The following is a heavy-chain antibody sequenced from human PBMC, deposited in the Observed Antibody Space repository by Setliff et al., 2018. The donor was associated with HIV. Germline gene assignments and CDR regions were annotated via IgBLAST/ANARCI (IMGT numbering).Heavy chain of an antibody. V-gene: IGHV1-69*13. J-gene: IGHJ4*02. Sequence: ASVKVSCKASGGTFSTYAIHWVRQAPGQGLEWMGGIPLFGTANYAQKFQGRVRITADESTGTAYMELSSLRSEDTAVYYCARDNYYDSSGAIGYWGRGTLVTVSS. D-gene: IGHD3-22*01. CDR1: GGTFSTYA. CDR3: ARDNYYDSSGAIGY. CDR2: IPLFGTA.